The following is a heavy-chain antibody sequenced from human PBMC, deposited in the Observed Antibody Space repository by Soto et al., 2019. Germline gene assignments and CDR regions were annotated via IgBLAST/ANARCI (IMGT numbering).Heavy chain of an antibody. CDR3: SRDLVATTPKGDAFDI. V-gene: IGHV3-21*01. CDR1: GFTFSYYC. J-gene: IGHJ3*02. D-gene: IGHD5-12*01. CDR2: STSSIRYI. Sequence: PEGSLRLSCAASGFTFSYYCMTWVRQATGNGLGWVSSSTSSIRYIYYADTLKGGYTLNRDNAKNSLYQQMNSLRAEDTPVYYCSRDLVATTPKGDAFDIWVQVTMVTVSS.